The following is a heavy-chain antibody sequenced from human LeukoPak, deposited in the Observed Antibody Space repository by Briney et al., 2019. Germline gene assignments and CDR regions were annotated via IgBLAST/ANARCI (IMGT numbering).Heavy chain of an antibody. CDR2: LYSSGAT. V-gene: IGHV3-66*01. CDR1: GFTVSNNH. D-gene: IGHD1-1*01. J-gene: IGHJ4*02. Sequence: GGSLRLSCAASGFTVSNNHMNWVRQAPGKGLEWVSVLYSSGATHYADSVKGRFTISRDNSKNTLYFQMNSLRAEDTAVYYCAKEGRPPRTDNTHNYLFDDYWGQGTLVTVSS. CDR3: AKEGRPPRTDNTHNYLFDDY.